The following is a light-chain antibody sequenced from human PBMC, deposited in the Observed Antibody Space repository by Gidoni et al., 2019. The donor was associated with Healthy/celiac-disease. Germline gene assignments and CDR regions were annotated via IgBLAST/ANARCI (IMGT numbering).Light chain of an antibody. CDR2: DVS. Sequence: QAALTQPASVSGSPGQSITISCTGTSSDVGGYNYVSWYQQHPGKAPKLMIYDVSNRPSGVSPRFSGSKSGNTSSLTISGLQAEDEADYYCSSYTSSSSYVFGTGTKVTVL. J-gene: IGLJ1*01. CDR1: SSDVGGYNY. CDR3: SSYTSSSSYV. V-gene: IGLV2-14*01.